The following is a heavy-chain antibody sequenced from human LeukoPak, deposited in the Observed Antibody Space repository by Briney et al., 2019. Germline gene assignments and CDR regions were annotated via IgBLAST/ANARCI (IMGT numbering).Heavy chain of an antibody. D-gene: IGHD6-6*01. CDR1: GFTFSSNA. CDR3: ASRGSTSSQYY. Sequence: GGSLRLSCAASGFTFSSNAMSWVRQAPGKGLEWVSAITSEGGTTFHADSVKGRFTISRDNFKNTLYLQISSLRAEDTAVYYCASRGSTSSQYYWGQGTLVTVSS. CDR2: ITSEGGTT. V-gene: IGHV3-23*01. J-gene: IGHJ4*02.